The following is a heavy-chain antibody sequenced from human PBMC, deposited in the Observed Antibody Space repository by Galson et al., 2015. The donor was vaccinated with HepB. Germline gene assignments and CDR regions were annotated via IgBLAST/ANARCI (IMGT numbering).Heavy chain of an antibody. D-gene: IGHD4-17*01. V-gene: IGHV1-3*01. J-gene: IGHJ6*02. CDR1: GYTLTSHG. Sequence: QSGAEVKKPGASVKVSCKASGYTLTSHGLHWVRQAPGQRLEWMGWINAGNGKQYSQKFQGRVTITRDTSANAVYMELSGLRSEDTALYYCARDHRKSGNYGEDYYYGMDVWGQGTTVTVSS. CDR2: INAGNGK. CDR3: ARDHRKSGNYGEDYYYGMDV.